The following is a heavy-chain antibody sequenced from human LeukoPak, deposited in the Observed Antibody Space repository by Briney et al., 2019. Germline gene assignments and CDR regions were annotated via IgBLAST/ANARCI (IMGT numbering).Heavy chain of an antibody. J-gene: IGHJ6*02. CDR1: GFTFSSYG. Sequence: GGSLRLSCAASGFTFSSYGMHWVRQAPGKGLEWVAVIWYDGSNKYYADSVKGRFTISRDNSKNTLYLQMNSLRAEDTAVYYCAREAAAEDYYYGMVVWGQGTTVTVSS. CDR3: AREAAAEDYYYGMVV. CDR2: IWYDGSNK. D-gene: IGHD6-13*01. V-gene: IGHV3-33*01.